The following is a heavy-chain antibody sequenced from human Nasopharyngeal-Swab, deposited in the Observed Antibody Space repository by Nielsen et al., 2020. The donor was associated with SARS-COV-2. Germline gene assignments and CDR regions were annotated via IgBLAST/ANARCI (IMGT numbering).Heavy chain of an antibody. CDR1: GASISTGRYS. CDR3: ARWSSWYNWLDP. J-gene: IGHJ5*02. V-gene: IGHV4-39*01. Sequence: SETLSLTCAVSGASISTGRYSWDWIRQPPGKGLEWTGSIYYSGTTYYNPSLKSRVTISVDTSKNQFSLKLNSATAADTAVYYCARWSSWYNWLDPWGQGTQVIVSS. CDR2: IYYSGTT. D-gene: IGHD6-13*01.